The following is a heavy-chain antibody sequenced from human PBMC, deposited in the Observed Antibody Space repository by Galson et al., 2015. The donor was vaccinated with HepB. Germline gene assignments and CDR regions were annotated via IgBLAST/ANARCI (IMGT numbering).Heavy chain of an antibody. Sequence: SLRLSCAASGFTFSDYYMSWIRQAPGKGLEWVSYISSSSTYTNYADSVKGRFTIPRDNAKKSLYLQINSLRAEDTAVYYCARVADADYGDHSHFDYWGQGTLVTVSS. CDR1: GFTFSDYY. J-gene: IGHJ4*02. CDR3: ARVADADYGDHSHFDY. V-gene: IGHV3-11*06. CDR2: ISSSSTYT. D-gene: IGHD4-17*01.